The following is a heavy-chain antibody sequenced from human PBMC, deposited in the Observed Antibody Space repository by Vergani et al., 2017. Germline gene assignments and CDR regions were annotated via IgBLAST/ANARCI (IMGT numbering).Heavy chain of an antibody. V-gene: IGHV3-33*06. CDR2: IWYDGSNK. J-gene: IGHJ4*02. CDR3: AKPLYSGSYGGNFGY. Sequence: QVQLVESGGGVVQPGRSLRLSCAASGFTFSSYGMHWVRQAPGKGLEWVAVIWYDGSNKYYADSVKGRFTIARVNSKNTLYLQMNSLRAEDTAVYYCAKPLYSGSYGGNFGYWGQGTLVTVAS. D-gene: IGHD1-26*01. CDR1: GFTFSSYG.